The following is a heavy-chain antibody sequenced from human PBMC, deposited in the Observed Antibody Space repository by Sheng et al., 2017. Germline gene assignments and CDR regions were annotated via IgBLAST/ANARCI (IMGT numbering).Heavy chain of an antibody. Sequence: QVQLVESGGGVVQPGRSLRLSCAASGFTFSGYAMNWVRQAPGKGLEWVAVISSNGNTKFYADSVRGLFVISRDNSRNTLYLQMNSLRTEDTSLYYCAREGYANGGIGDLDYWGQGTLVTVSS. CDR1: GFTFSGYA. J-gene: IGHJ4*02. V-gene: IGHV3-30*09. D-gene: IGHD2-2*01. CDR3: AREGYANGGIGDLDY. CDR2: ISSNGNTK.